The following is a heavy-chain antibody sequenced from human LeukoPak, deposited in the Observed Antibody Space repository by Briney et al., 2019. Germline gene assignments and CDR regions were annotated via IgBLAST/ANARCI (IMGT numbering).Heavy chain of an antibody. J-gene: IGHJ4*02. CDR2: IHYSGST. CDR1: GGSISSYY. Sequence: SETLSHTCTVSGGSISSYYWSWIRQPPGKGLEWIGYIHYSGSTIYSPSLKSRVTISLDTANNQFSLRLSSVTAADTAVYYCARLIPAYSGSAWYYFDFWGQGTLVTVSS. CDR3: ARLIPAYSGSAWYYFDF. V-gene: IGHV4-59*08. D-gene: IGHD6-19*01.